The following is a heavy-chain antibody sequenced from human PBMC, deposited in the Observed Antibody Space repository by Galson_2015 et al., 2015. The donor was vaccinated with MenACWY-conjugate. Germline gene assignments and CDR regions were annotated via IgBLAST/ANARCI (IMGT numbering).Heavy chain of an antibody. D-gene: IGHD2-2*01. V-gene: IGHV3-74*01. CDR3: VRDCSSADCYGHDAFDI. Sequence: SLRLSCAASGFTFSTYWMHWVRQAPGKGLVWVSRLNGFGRNTAYADSVKGRFTISRDNAKNTLYLEMNSLRAEDTAVYYCVRDCSSADCYGHDAFDIWGQGTMV. CDR2: LNGFGRNT. CDR1: GFTFSTYW. J-gene: IGHJ3*02.